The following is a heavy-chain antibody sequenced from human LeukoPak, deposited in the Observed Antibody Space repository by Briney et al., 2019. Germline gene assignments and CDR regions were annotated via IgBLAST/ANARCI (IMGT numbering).Heavy chain of an antibody. CDR2: INHSGST. J-gene: IGHJ4*02. CDR3: ARGRVVRGVMRRPKFDY. Sequence: SETLSLTCAVYGGSFSGYYWSWIRQPPGKGLEWIGEINHSGSTNYNPSLKSRVTISVDTSKNQFSLKLSPVTAADTAVYYCARGRVVRGVMRRPKFDYWGQGTLVTVSS. V-gene: IGHV4-34*01. CDR1: GGSFSGYY. D-gene: IGHD3-10*01.